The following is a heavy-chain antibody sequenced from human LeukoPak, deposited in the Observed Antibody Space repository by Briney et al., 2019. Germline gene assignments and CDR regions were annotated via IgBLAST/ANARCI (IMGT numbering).Heavy chain of an antibody. J-gene: IGHJ4*02. CDR2: INPNSGGT. Sequence: ASVKVSCKASGYTFTGYYMHWVRQAPGQGLEWMGWINPNSGGTNYAQKFQGRVTMTRDTSISTAYMELSRLRSDDTAVYYCAREAAAMYYFDYWGQGTLDTVSS. CDR3: AREAAAMYYFDY. CDR1: GYTFTGYY. V-gene: IGHV1-2*02. D-gene: IGHD2-2*01.